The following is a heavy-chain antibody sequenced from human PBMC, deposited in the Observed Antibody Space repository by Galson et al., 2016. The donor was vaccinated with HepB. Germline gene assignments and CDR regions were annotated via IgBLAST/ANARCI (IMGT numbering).Heavy chain of an antibody. CDR2: IFWDDDK. CDR3: GRNHGSDFDH. D-gene: IGHD3-10*01. CDR1: GFSLRTKDVG. J-gene: IGHJ4*02. Sequence: PALVKPTQTLTLTCSFSGFSLRTKDVGVGWIRQPPGKALEWLALIFWDDDKRYSPSLQTRLTITKDTSKNQVVLTMTNMDPVDTATYYCGRNHGSDFDHWGQGILVTVSS. V-gene: IGHV2-5*02.